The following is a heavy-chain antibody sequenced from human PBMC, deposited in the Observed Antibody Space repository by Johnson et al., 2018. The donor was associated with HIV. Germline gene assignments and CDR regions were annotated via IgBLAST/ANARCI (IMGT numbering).Heavy chain of an antibody. CDR1: GSTVSSNY. J-gene: IGHJ3*02. V-gene: IGHV3-11*04. D-gene: IGHD7-27*01. Sequence: QVQLVESGGGLVQPGGSLRLSCAASGSTVSSNYMSWVRQAPGKGLEGASYTSSSGNPIYYADSVKGRFTISRDNAKNSLYRQMNSLRAEDTAVSYCARDGRTGPYAFDIWGQGTMVTVSS. CDR2: TSSSGNPI. CDR3: ARDGRTGPYAFDI.